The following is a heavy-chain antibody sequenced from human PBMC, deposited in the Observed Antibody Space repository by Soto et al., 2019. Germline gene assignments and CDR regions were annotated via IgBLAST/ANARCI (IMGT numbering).Heavy chain of an antibody. D-gene: IGHD3-22*01. J-gene: IGHJ4*02. CDR2: IYYSGST. V-gene: IGHV4-31*03. Sequence: KPSDTLSVTCTFSGGSISIGGYYWSCIRQHPGKCLEWIGYIYYSGSTYYNPSLKSRVTISVDTSKNQFSLKLSSVTAADTAVYYCARAPSPPERYYDSSGYYSYFDYCGQGTLVTVSS. CDR1: GGSISIGGYY. CDR3: ARAPSPPERYYDSSGYYSYFDY.